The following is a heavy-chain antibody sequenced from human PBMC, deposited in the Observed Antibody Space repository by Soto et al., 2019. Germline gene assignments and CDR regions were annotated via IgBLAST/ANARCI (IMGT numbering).Heavy chain of an antibody. J-gene: IGHJ4*02. CDR2: ISYDGSNK. D-gene: IGHD2-15*01. V-gene: IGHV3-30-3*01. Sequence: QVQLVESGGGVVQPGRSLRLSCAASGFTLSSYAMHWVRQAPGKGLEWVAVISYDGSNKYYADSVKGRFTISRDNSKNTLYLQMHSLRAEDTAVYYCARGDCSGGSCLYYFDYWGQGTLVTVSS. CDR1: GFTLSSYA. CDR3: ARGDCSGGSCLYYFDY.